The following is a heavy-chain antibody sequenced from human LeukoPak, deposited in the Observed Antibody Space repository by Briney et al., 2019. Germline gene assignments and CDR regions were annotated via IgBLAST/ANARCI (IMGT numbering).Heavy chain of an antibody. V-gene: IGHV1-8*01. D-gene: IGHD3-3*01. CDR2: MNPNSGNT. CDR3: ARVGGGGFWSGYYTETFDY. J-gene: IGHJ4*02. CDR1: GYTFTSYD. Sequence: ASVKLSCKASGYTFTSYDINWVRQATGQGLEWMGWMNPNSGNTGYAQKFQGRVTMTRNTSISTAYMELSSLRSEDTAVYYCARVGGGGFWSGYYTETFDYWGQGTLVTVSS.